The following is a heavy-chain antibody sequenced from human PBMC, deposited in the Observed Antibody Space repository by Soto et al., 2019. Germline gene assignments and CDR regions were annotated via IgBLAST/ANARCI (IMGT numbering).Heavy chain of an antibody. CDR2: ISAYNGNT. Sequence: ASVKVSCKASGYTFTSYGISWVRQAPGQGLEWMGWISAYNGNTNYAQKLQGRVTMTTDTSTSTAYMELRSLGSDDTAVYYCARDIDSSGYYSYDYWGQGTLVTVSS. D-gene: IGHD3-22*01. V-gene: IGHV1-18*04. CDR1: GYTFTSYG. CDR3: ARDIDSSGYYSYDY. J-gene: IGHJ4*02.